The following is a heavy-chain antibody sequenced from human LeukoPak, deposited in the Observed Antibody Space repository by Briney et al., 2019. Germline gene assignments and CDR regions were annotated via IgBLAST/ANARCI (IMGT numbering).Heavy chain of an antibody. D-gene: IGHD2-15*01. V-gene: IGHV3-20*04. J-gene: IGHJ3*02. Sequence: GGSLRLSCAASGFTFDDYGMSWVRQAPGKGLEWVSGINWNGGSTGYADSVKGRFTISRDSAKNSLYLQMNSLRAEDTALYYCARDFWPGVVVIGAFDIWGQGTMVTVSS. CDR3: ARDFWPGVVVIGAFDI. CDR1: GFTFDDYG. CDR2: INWNGGST.